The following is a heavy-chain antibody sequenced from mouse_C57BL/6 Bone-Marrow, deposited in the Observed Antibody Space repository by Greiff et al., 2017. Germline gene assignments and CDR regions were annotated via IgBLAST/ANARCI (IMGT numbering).Heavy chain of an antibody. CDR1: GYTFTSYW. CDR3: ASSTVVATNAMDY. J-gene: IGHJ4*01. D-gene: IGHD1-1*01. CDR2: IHPNSGST. V-gene: IGHV1-64*01. Sequence: QVQLQQPGAELVKPGASVKLSCKASGYTFTSYWMHWVKQRPGQGLEWIGMIHPNSGSTNYNEKFKSKATLTVDKSSSTAYMQLSSLTSEDSAAYYCASSTVVATNAMDYWGQGTSVTVSS.